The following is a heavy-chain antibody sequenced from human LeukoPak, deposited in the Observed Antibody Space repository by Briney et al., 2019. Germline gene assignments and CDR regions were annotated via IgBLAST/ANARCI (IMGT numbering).Heavy chain of an antibody. J-gene: IGHJ4*02. Sequence: SVKVSCKASGGTFSSYAISWARQAPGQGLEWMGGIIPIFGTANYAQKFQGRVTITADESTSTAYMELSSLRSEDTAVYYCARELCYYDSSGYCSPYFDYWGQGTLVTVSS. D-gene: IGHD3-22*01. CDR1: GGTFSSYA. V-gene: IGHV1-69*13. CDR2: IIPIFGTA. CDR3: ARELCYYDSSGYCSPYFDY.